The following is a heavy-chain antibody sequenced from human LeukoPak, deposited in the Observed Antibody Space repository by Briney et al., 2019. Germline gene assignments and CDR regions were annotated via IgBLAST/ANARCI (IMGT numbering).Heavy chain of an antibody. CDR3: AREQGYCSSTSCYSSFDY. J-gene: IGHJ4*02. CDR1: GYTFTSYG. Sequence: RASVKVSCKASGYTFTSYGISWVRQAPGQGLEWMGWISAYNGNTNYAQKLQGRVTMTTDTSTSTAYMELRSLRSDDTAVYYCAREQGYCSSTSCYSSFDYWGQGTLVTVSS. V-gene: IGHV1-18*01. CDR2: ISAYNGNT. D-gene: IGHD2-2*01.